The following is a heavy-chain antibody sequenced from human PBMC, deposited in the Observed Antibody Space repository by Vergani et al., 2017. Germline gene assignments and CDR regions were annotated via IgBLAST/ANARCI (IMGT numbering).Heavy chain of an antibody. Sequence: QVQLVQSGAEVKKPGASVKVSCKASGYTFTSYGISWVRQAPGQGLEWMGGIIPIFGTANYAQKFQGRVTITADESTSTAYMELSSLRSEDTAVYYCARARIGSDYYYYYYMDVWGKGTTVTVSS. V-gene: IGHV1-69*13. CDR3: ARARIGSDYYYYYYMDV. CDR1: GYTFTSYG. CDR2: IIPIFGTA. D-gene: IGHD2/OR15-2a*01. J-gene: IGHJ6*03.